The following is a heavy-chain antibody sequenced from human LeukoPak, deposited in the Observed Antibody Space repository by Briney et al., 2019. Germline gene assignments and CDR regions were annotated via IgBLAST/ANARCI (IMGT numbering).Heavy chain of an antibody. V-gene: IGHV3-7*01. J-gene: IGHJ4*02. CDR1: GFTFNNFW. CDR2: IREDGSEK. D-gene: IGHD3-10*01. CDR3: ARHLAGHYYGSGSSLDY. Sequence: AGGSLILSCAASGFTFNNFWMSWVRQAPGKGLEWVANIREDGSEKYYVDSVKGQFTISRDNAKNSLFLQMNYLRAEDTAIYYCARHLAGHYYGSGSSLDYWGQGTLVTVSS.